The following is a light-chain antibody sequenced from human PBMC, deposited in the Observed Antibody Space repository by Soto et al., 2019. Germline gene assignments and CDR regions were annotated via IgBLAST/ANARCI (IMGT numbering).Light chain of an antibody. CDR2: GAS. J-gene: IGKJ1*01. CDR1: QSVSNNY. Sequence: ENVLTQSPGTLSLSPGERATLSRRASQSVSNNYLAWYQQKPGQAPRLLIYGASNRATGIPDRFSGSGSGTDFTLTISRLEPEDFAVYYCQQYGRSGTFGQGPKVDIK. CDR3: QQYGRSGT. V-gene: IGKV3-20*01.